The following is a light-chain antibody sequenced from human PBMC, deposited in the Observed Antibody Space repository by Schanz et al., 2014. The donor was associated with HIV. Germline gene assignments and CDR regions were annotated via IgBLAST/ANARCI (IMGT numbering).Light chain of an antibody. CDR3: SSYTTSSTQV. V-gene: IGLV2-14*02. CDR1: SSDVGSYNL. J-gene: IGLJ1*01. Sequence: QSVLTQPASVSGSPGQSITISCTGTSSDVGSYNLVSWYQQHPGKAPKLMIYEGSKRPSGVSNRFSGSKSGNTASLTISGLQAEDEADYYCSSYTTSSTQVFRTGTKLTVL. CDR2: EGS.